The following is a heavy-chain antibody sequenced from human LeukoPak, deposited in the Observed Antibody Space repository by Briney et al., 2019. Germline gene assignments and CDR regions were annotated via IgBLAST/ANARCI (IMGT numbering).Heavy chain of an antibody. CDR2: IKEDGSEK. CDR3: ARDWVAGDPFDGFDI. J-gene: IGHJ3*02. D-gene: IGHD1-26*01. CDR1: GFTLSSYW. Sequence: GGSLRLSCAASGFTLSSYWMSWVRQAPGKGLEWVANIKEDGSEKYYVDSVKGRFTISRDNAQNSETLHMNRQTAEDKDIDDCARDWVAGDPFDGFDIWGQGTMVSVSS. V-gene: IGHV3-7*03.